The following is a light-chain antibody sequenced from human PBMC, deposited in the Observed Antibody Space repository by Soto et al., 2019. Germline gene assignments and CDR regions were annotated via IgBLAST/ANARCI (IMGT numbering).Light chain of an antibody. CDR2: EVS. Sequence: QSVLTQPASVSGSPGQSITISCTGTSSDVGSYNLVSWYQQHPGKASKLMIYEVSKRPSGVSNRFSGSKSGNTASLTISGLQAEDEADYYCCSYAGSSPYVFGTGTKVTV. CDR1: SSDVGSYNL. CDR3: CSYAGSSPYV. J-gene: IGLJ1*01. V-gene: IGLV2-23*02.